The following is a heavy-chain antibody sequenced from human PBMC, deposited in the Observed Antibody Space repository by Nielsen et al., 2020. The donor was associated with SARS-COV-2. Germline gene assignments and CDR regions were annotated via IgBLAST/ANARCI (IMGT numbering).Heavy chain of an antibody. Sequence: GESLKISCAASGFTFRNYGIHWVRQAPGKGLEWVAVTSYDGSSKYYADSVKGRFTISRDSSKNTVYLQMNSLRAEDTAVYYCAKVTGYTFDPWGQGTLVTVSS. CDR1: GFTFRNYG. J-gene: IGHJ5*02. D-gene: IGHD5-18*01. CDR3: AKVTGYTFDP. CDR2: TSYDGSSK. V-gene: IGHV3-30*18.